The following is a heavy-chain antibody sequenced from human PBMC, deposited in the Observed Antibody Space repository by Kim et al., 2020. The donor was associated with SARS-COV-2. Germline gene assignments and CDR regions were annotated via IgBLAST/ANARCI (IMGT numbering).Heavy chain of an antibody. V-gene: IGHV3-48*02. Sequence: IISYAKSVRGRFTISTDNAKDSLNLQMNSLKDEDTAVYYCVRDLNFAFDFWGQGALVTVSS. CDR2: II. CDR3: VRDLNFAFDF. J-gene: IGHJ4*02. D-gene: IGHD1-1*01.